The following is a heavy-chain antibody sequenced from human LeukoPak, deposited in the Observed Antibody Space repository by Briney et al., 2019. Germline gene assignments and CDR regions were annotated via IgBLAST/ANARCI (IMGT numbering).Heavy chain of an antibody. J-gene: IGHJ4*02. Sequence: GGSLRLSCVASAFAFSSNWMSWVRQAPGKGLEWVASIKEDGSETYYVDSVKGRFTISRDNAKNSLYLQMNSLRAEDTAVYYCARDPIAAVRFDYWGQGTLVTVSS. CDR3: ARDPIAAVRFDY. CDR1: AFAFSSNW. V-gene: IGHV3-7*01. D-gene: IGHD6-13*01. CDR2: IKEDGSET.